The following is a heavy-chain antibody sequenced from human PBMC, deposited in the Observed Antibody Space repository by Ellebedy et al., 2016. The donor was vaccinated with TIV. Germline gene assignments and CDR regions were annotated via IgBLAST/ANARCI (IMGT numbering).Heavy chain of an antibody. CDR1: GYTFTGYY. CDR3: ARDLFGYCSSTSCYPDY. J-gene: IGHJ4*02. Sequence: ASVKVSCXASGYTFTGYYMHWVRQAPGQGLEWMGWINPNSGGTNYAQKFQGRVTMTRDTSISTAYMELSRLRSDDTAVYYCARDLFGYCSSTSCYPDYWGQGTLVTVSS. D-gene: IGHD2-2*01. V-gene: IGHV1-2*02. CDR2: INPNSGGT.